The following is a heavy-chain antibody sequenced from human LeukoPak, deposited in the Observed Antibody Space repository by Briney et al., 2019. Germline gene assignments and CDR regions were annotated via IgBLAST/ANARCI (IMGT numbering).Heavy chain of an antibody. CDR1: GGSFSGYN. Sequence: SETLSLTCGVYGGSFSGYNWSWIRQPPGKGLEWIGEINHSGSTNYNPSLKSRVTISVDTSKSQFSLKLSSVTTADTAVYYCAKESCRGGSCYIFDYWGQGTLVTVSS. CDR2: INHSGST. J-gene: IGHJ4*02. CDR3: AKESCRGGSCYIFDY. V-gene: IGHV4-34*01. D-gene: IGHD2-15*01.